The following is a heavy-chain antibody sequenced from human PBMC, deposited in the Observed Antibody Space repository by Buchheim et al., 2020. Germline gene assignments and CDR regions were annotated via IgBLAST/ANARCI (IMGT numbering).Heavy chain of an antibody. D-gene: IGHD1-26*01. J-gene: IGHJ3*02. CDR2: IWYDGSNK. CDR3: AREGGSYPPLPDAFDI. CDR1: GFTFSSYG. V-gene: IGHV3-33*01. Sequence: QVQLVESGGGVVQPGRSLRLSCAASGFTFSSYGMHWVRQAPGKGLEWVAVIWYDGSNKYYADSVKGRFTISRDNSKNTLYLQMNSLRAEDTAVYYCAREGGSYPPLPDAFDIWGQGT.